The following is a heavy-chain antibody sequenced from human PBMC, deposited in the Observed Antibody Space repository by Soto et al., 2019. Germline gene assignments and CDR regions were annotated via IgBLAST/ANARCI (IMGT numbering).Heavy chain of an antibody. V-gene: IGHV5-51*01. Sequence: GESLKISCKGSGYSFTSYWIGWVRQMPGKGLEWMGIIYPGDSDTRYSPSFQGHVTISADKSISTAYLQWSSLKAADTAVYYWGREPVIWGQGPLVPVSS. D-gene: IGHD3-10*01. CDR1: GYSFTSYW. CDR3: GREPVI. J-gene: IGHJ4*02. CDR2: IYPGDSDT.